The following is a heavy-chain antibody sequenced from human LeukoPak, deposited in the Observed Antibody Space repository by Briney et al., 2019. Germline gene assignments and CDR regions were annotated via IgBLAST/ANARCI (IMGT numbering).Heavy chain of an antibody. Sequence: SETLSLTCAVYGGSFSGYYWSWIRQPPGKGLEWIGEINHSGRTNYNPSLKSRVTIPVDTPKKQFSLKLSSVTAADTAVYYCARGARIVGAFDIWGQGTMVTVSS. D-gene: IGHD2-15*01. CDR2: INHSGRT. V-gene: IGHV4-34*01. J-gene: IGHJ3*02. CDR1: GGSFSGYY. CDR3: ARGARIVGAFDI.